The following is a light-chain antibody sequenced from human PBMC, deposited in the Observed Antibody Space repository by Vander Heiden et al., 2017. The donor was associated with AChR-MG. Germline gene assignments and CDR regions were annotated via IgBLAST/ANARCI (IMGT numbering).Light chain of an antibody. CDR1: QDSDKY. Sequence: DIQLTQFPSSLSASIGDSVTIHCQASQDSDKYLHWYQQKSGKAPKILIYGASNLEVGVPSRFSGSESGSDFTDTIPGLQPEDVATYYCQKYHDVPLTFGQGTKVEIK. V-gene: IGKV1-33*01. CDR3: QKYHDVPLT. CDR2: GAS. J-gene: IGKJ2*01.